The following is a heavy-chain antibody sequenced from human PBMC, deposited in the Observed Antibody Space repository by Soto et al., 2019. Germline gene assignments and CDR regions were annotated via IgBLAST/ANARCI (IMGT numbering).Heavy chain of an antibody. J-gene: IGHJ4*02. V-gene: IGHV4-31*03. CDR3: ATFNTIFGVVTKLSAFDY. CDR1: GGSISSGGYY. Sequence: QVQLQESGPGLVKPSQTLSLTCSVSGGSISSGGYYWSWIRHNPGEGLEWIGYIYYSGSTYYNPSLKSRVTISVDTSKNQCSLKLSSVTAADTAVYYCATFNTIFGVVTKLSAFDYWGQGTLVTVSS. CDR2: IYYSGST. D-gene: IGHD3-3*01.